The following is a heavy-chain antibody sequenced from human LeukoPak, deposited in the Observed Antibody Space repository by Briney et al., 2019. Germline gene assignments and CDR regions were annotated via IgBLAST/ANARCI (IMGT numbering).Heavy chain of an antibody. CDR3: ASPNWLEY. D-gene: IGHD1-1*01. J-gene: IGHJ4*02. CDR2: INSGGSRT. V-gene: IGHV3-74*01. CDR1: GFTFSNYW. Sequence: GGSLRLSCAASGFTFSNYWMHWVRQAPGKGLVWVSRINSGGSRTNYADSVKGRFTISRDNAKNTLYLQMNSLRAEDTAVYYWASPNWLEYWGQGTLVTVSS.